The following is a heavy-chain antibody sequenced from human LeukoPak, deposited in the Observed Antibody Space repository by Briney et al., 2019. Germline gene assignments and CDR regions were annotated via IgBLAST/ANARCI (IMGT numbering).Heavy chain of an antibody. CDR1: GGSITFGGYS. CDR2: IYHSGST. V-gene: IGHV4-30-2*01. D-gene: IGHD1-1*01. J-gene: IGHJ4*02. CDR3: ARNGYYFDY. Sequence: KSSETLSLTCTVSGGSITFGGYSWSWIRQPPGKGLEWIGYIYHSGSTYYNPSLQSRVTISIDGSKNQFSLKLSSVTAADTAVYYCARNGYYFDYWGQGTLVTVSS.